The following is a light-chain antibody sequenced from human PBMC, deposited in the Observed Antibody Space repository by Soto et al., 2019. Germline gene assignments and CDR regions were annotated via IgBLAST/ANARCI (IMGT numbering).Light chain of an antibody. J-gene: IGKJ2*01. CDR2: GAS. CDR1: QSVSSSY. V-gene: IGKV3-20*01. Sequence: EIVLTQSPGTLSLSPGERDTLSCRASQSVSSSYLAWYQQKPGQAPRLLIYGASSRATGIPDRFSGSGSGTDFTLTIRRLEPEDFAVYYWQQYGRSPPYTFGQGTKLELK. CDR3: QQYGRSPPYT.